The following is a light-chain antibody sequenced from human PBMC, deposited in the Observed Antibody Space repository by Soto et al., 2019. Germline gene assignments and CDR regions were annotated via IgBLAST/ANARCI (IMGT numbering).Light chain of an antibody. J-gene: IGKJ5*01. Sequence: EVLLTQSPATQSVSPGERATLSCGASQIINSNLAWYQQKPGQAPRLLIYGASTRATGIPVRLSGGGSGTEFTITISSLKSEDFEVYYCQQYHKWTITFGHGTRLEIK. CDR3: QQYHKWTIT. V-gene: IGKV3-15*01. CDR2: GAS. CDR1: QIINSN.